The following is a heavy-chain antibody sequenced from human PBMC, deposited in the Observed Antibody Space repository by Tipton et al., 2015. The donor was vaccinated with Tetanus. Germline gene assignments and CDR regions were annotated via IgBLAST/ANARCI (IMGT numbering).Heavy chain of an antibody. Sequence: QSGPEVKKPGASVKVSCKASGYTFTSYYMHWVRQAPGQGLEWMGIINPSGGSTSYGQKFQGRVTMTRDTSTSTVYMELSSLRSEDSAVYYCARVHYYDSSGYWYYFCYWCQGTLVTVSS. J-gene: IGHJ4*02. CDR3: ARVHYYDSSGYWYYFCY. D-gene: IGHD3-22*01. CDR2: INPSGGST. V-gene: IGHV1-46*03. CDR1: GYTFTSYY.